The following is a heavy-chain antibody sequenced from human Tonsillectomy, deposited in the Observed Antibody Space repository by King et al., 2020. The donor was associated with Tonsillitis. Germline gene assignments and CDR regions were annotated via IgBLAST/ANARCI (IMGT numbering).Heavy chain of an antibody. CDR2: ISYDATNK. CDR3: ARDAGLLQLTPHYQSDN. CDR1: GFTFSSYA. J-gene: IGHJ4*02. Sequence: VQLVDSGGGVVQPGRSLRLSCAASGFTFSSYAMHWVRQAPGKGLEWVADISYDATNKYYADSVKGRFTISRDNSKHTLYLQMSSLRAEDTAVYFCARDAGLLQLTPHYQSDNWGQGTLVTVSS. V-gene: IGHV3-30-3*01. D-gene: IGHD5-24*01.